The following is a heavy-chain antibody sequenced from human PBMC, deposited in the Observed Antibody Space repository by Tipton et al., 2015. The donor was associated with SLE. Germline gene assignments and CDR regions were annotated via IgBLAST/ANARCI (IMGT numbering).Heavy chain of an antibody. CDR2: IYYSGNT. V-gene: IGHV4-31*03. CDR1: GGSISSSDYY. CDR3: ARWGSFYYYTDG. J-gene: IGHJ6*03. D-gene: IGHD3-16*02. Sequence: TLSLTCTVSGGSISSSDYYWNWIRQHPGKGLEWIGHIYYSGNTYYNPSLKSRITISVDTSTNQFSLKLNSVTAADTAVYYCARWGSFYYYTDGLGKGATVTVSS.